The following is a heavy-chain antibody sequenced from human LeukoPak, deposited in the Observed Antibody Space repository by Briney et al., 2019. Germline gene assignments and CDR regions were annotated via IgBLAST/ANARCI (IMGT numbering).Heavy chain of an antibody. CDR3: ARVKGYYDSSGYVDY. J-gene: IGHJ4*02. D-gene: IGHD3-22*01. V-gene: IGHV1-46*01. Sequence: ASVKVSCKASGYTFTSYHMHWVRQAPGQGLDWMGIINPSAGITTYAQKFQGRVAMTKDTSTSTVYMELSSLRSEDTAVYYCARVKGYYDSSGYVDYWGQGTLVTVSS. CDR1: GYTFTSYH. CDR2: INPSAGIT.